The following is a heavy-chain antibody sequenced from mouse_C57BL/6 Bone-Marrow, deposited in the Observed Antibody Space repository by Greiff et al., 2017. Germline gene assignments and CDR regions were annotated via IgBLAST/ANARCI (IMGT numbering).Heavy chain of an antibody. V-gene: IGHV1-55*01. Sequence: VQLQQPGAELVKPGASVKMSCKASGYTFTSYWITWVKQRPGQGLEWIGDIYPGSGSTNYNEKFKSKATLTVDTSSSTAYMQLRSLTSEDSAVYYCARSGCYYEVPSYATDYWGQGTSVTVSS. D-gene: IGHD1-1*01. CDR3: ARSGCYYEVPSYATDY. J-gene: IGHJ4*01. CDR1: GYTFTSYW. CDR2: IYPGSGST.